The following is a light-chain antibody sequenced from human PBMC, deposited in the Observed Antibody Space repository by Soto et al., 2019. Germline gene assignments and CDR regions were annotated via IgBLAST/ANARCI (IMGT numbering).Light chain of an antibody. CDR3: TSFSSSTSLYV. J-gene: IGLJ1*01. CDR2: QVT. CDR1: TRDIAGYNY. Sequence: QSALTQPASVSGSLGHSITISCTGTTRDIAGYNYISWYQQLPGKAPKLMIYQVTIRPSGISNRFSGSKSGNTASLTISGLQAEDEADYYCTSFSSSTSLYVFGTGTKLTVL. V-gene: IGLV2-14*01.